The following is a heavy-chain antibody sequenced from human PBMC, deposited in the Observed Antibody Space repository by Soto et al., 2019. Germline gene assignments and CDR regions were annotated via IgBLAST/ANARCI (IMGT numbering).Heavy chain of an antibody. D-gene: IGHD3-10*01. CDR1: GFTFSSYE. Sequence: EVPLVASGGGLVQPGGSLRLSCAASGFTFSSYEMNWVRQAPGKGLEWVSYISSSGSTIYYADSVKGRFTISRDNAKNSLYLKMNSLRAEDTAVYYCARDRGYYGSGSYGAYWGQGTLVTVSS. V-gene: IGHV3-48*03. J-gene: IGHJ4*02. CDR3: ARDRGYYGSGSYGAY. CDR2: ISSSGSTI.